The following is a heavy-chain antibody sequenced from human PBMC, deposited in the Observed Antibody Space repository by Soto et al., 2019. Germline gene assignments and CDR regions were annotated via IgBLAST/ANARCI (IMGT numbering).Heavy chain of an antibody. Sequence: PSETLSLTCTVSGGSISSYYWTWVRQPPGKGLEWIGEINDSGSTNYNPSLKSRVSIAVDTSKNQFSLKLSSLTAADTAVFYCARPLGAGAAAGRNSFEIWGQETMVTVSS. D-gene: IGHD6-13*01. CDR2: INDSGST. V-gene: IGHV4-34*01. CDR1: GGSISSYY. CDR3: ARPLGAGAAAGRNSFEI. J-gene: IGHJ3*02.